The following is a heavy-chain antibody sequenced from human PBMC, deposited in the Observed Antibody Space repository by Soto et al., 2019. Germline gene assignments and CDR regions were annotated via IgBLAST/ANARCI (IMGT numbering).Heavy chain of an antibody. V-gene: IGHV3-23*01. D-gene: IGHD3-10*01. Sequence: EVHLLESGGGLVQPGGSLRLSCAASGFTFSSYPMSWVRQAPGKGMECLSGVSGSGGTSFHANSVRGRFTISRDNSKNTLYLHLNRLSADERAVYYCARRPYSGSGSYYGGTVDDWGQGTLVNVSS. J-gene: IGHJ4*02. CDR1: GFTFSSYP. CDR3: ARRPYSGSGSYYGGTVDD. CDR2: VSGSGGTS.